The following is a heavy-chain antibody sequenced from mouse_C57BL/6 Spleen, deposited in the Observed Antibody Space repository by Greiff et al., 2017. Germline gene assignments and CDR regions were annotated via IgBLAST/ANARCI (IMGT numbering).Heavy chain of an antibody. CDR1: GFTFSDYG. J-gene: IGHJ4*01. Sequence: VQLKESGGGLVKPGGSLKLSCAASGFTFSDYGMHWVRQAPEKGLEWVAYISSGSSTIYYADTVKGRFTISRDNAKNTLFLQMTSLRSEDTAMYYCARPSAQATYYYAMDYWGQGTSVTVSS. CDR2: ISSGSSTI. D-gene: IGHD3-2*02. V-gene: IGHV5-17*01. CDR3: ARPSAQATYYYAMDY.